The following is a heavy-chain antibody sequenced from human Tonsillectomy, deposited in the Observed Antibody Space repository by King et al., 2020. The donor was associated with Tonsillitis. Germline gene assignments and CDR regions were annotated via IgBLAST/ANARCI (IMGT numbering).Heavy chain of an antibody. CDR2: LHPGNSDT. CDR1: GYIFTSHW. Sequence: VQLVESGAEVRKPGESLKISCKTSGYIFTSHWIGWVRQMPGKGLEWMGILHPGNSDTRYSPSFEGQVTISVDNSITTAYLQWSSLKASDTAIYYCARLTGTTGYNYYGMDVWGQGTTVTVSS. J-gene: IGHJ6*02. D-gene: IGHD1-1*01. V-gene: IGHV5-51*01. CDR3: ARLTGTTGYNYYGMDV.